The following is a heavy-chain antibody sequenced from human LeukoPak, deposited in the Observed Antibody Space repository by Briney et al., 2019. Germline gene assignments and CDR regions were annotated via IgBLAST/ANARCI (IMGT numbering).Heavy chain of an antibody. CDR1: GFTFSSYG. V-gene: IGHV3-30*18. CDR3: AKDCSSTSCNPTPTD. CDR2: ISYDGGNK. D-gene: IGHD2-2*01. Sequence: GGSVRLSCAGSGFTFSSYGMHWVRQAPGKGLEWVAVISYDGGNKYYADSVKGRFTISRDNCKKTLYLQMNSLRAEDTAVYYCAKDCSSTSCNPTPTDWGQGTLVTVSS. J-gene: IGHJ4*02.